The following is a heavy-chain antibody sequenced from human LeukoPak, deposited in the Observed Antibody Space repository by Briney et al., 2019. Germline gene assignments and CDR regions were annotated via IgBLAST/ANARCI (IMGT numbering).Heavy chain of an antibody. V-gene: IGHV4-4*02. Sequence: PSGTLSLTCAVSGGSILSTNWWSWVRQPPGKGLEWIGEVHLSGASNYNPSLKSRVSMSIDKSRNHLSLELTSVTAADTAIYYCARESGAFSPFGFRGQGTLVTVSS. J-gene: IGHJ4*02. D-gene: IGHD1-26*01. CDR3: ARESGAFSPFGF. CDR1: GGSILSTNW. CDR2: VHLSGAS.